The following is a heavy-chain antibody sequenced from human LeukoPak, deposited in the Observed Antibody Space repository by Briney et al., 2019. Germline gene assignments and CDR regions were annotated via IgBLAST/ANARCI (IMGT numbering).Heavy chain of an antibody. V-gene: IGHV1-46*01. CDR2: INPSGGST. Sequence: ASVKVSCKASGYTFTSYYMHWVRQAPGQGLEWMGIINPSGGSTSYAQKFQGRVTMTRDMSTSTVYMELSSLRSEDTAVYYCARVRYDLWSGYLAHEGNWFDPWGQGTLVTVSS. D-gene: IGHD3-3*01. CDR1: GYTFTSYY. J-gene: IGHJ5*02. CDR3: ARVRYDLWSGYLAHEGNWFDP.